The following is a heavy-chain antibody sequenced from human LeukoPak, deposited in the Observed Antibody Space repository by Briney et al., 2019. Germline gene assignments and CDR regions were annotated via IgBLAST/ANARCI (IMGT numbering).Heavy chain of an antibody. CDR3: ARERVRGAALDY. D-gene: IGHD3-10*01. CDR2: IYSGGTT. J-gene: IGHJ4*02. V-gene: IGHV3-53*01. CDR1: GFTVSSNY. Sequence: PGGSLRLSCAASGFTVSSNYMNWVRQAPGKGLEWVSVIYSGGTTYYADSVKDRFTISRDNSKNTLYLQMNSLRAEDTAVYYCARERVRGAALDYWGQGTLVTVSS.